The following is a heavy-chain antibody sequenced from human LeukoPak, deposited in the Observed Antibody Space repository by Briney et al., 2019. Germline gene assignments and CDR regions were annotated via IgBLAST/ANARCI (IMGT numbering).Heavy chain of an antibody. CDR3: ARRENYIPEVWFDP. CDR2: ICYSGST. J-gene: IGHJ5*02. D-gene: IGHD5-24*01. Sequence: SETLSLTCTVSGGSISSSNYCWGWIRQPPGKGLEWIGSICYSGSTFYNPSLKSRVTLSVDTSKNQSSLKLSSVTAADTAAYYCARRENYIPEVWFDPWGQGTLVTVSS. CDR1: GGSISSSNYC. V-gene: IGHV4-39*01.